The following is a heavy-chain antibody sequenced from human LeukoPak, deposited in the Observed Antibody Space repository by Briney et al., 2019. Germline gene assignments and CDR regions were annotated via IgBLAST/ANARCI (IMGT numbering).Heavy chain of an antibody. CDR1: GGSISSSSYY. CDR3: ASDNPYSSPVN. CDR2: IYYSGST. D-gene: IGHD6-13*01. J-gene: IGHJ4*02. V-gene: IGHV4-39*07. Sequence: ETLSLTCTVSGGSISSSSYYRGWIRQPPGKGLEWIGSIYYSGSTYYNPSLKSRVTISVDTSKNQFSLKLSSVTAADTAVYYCASDNPYSSPVNWGQGTLVTVSS.